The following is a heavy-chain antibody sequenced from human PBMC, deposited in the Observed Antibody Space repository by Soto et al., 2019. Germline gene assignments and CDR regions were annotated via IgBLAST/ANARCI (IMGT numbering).Heavy chain of an antibody. CDR1: GFTFSSYG. J-gene: IGHJ4*02. V-gene: IGHV3-33*01. CDR3: ARDPYSSGWYDPSFDY. CDR2: IWYDGSNK. Sequence: PGGSLRLSCAASGFTFSSYGMHWVRQAPGKGLEWVAVIWYDGSNKYYADSVKGRFTISRDNSKNTLYLQMNSLRAEDTAVYYCARDPYSSGWYDPSFDYWGQGTLVTVSS. D-gene: IGHD6-19*01.